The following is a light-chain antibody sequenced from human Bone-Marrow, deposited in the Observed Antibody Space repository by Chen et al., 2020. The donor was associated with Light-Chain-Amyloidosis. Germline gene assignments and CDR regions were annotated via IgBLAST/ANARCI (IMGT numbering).Light chain of an antibody. V-gene: IGKV3-11*01. Sequence: EIVLTQSPVTLSLSPGERATLSCRAGQSVSSHLAWYQQKPGQAPRLLIYDASNRATGITARFSGSGSGTDFTLTINSLEPEDFAVYYCQQRSNWPLTFGGGTKVEIK. CDR1: QSVSSH. CDR3: QQRSNWPLT. CDR2: DAS. J-gene: IGKJ4*01.